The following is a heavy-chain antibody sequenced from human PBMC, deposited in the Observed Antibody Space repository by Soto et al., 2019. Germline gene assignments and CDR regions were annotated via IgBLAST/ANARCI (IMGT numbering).Heavy chain of an antibody. V-gene: IGHV3-11*01. D-gene: IGHD2-15*01. J-gene: IGHJ5*02. CDR3: AKCLQKAATHTNRFDP. CDR1: GFTFSDYY. Sequence: GGSLRLSCAASGFTFSDYYMSWIRQAPGKGLEWVSYISYTGSSIYYADSVKGRFTISRDNAKNSLYLQMNSLRAEDTAVYYCAKCLQKAATHTNRFDPWGQGTLVTVSS. CDR2: ISYTGSSI.